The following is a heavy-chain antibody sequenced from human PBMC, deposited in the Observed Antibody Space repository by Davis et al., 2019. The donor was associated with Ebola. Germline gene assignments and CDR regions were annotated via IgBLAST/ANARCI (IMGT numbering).Heavy chain of an antibody. CDR2: IYSGGST. D-gene: IGHD2-15*01. CDR1: GSTVSGNY. J-gene: IGHJ6*02. CDR3: AKTVGSRYYYGMDV. V-gene: IGHV3-66*02. Sequence: GGSLRLSCAASGSTVSGNYMSWVRQAPGKGLEWVSVIYSGGSTYYADSVKGRFTISRDNSKNTLYLQMNSLRAEDTAVYYCAKTVGSRYYYGMDVWGQGTTVTVSS.